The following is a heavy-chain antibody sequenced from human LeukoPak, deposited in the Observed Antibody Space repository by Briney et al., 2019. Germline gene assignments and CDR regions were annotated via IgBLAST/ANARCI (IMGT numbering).Heavy chain of an antibody. CDR2: VDPEDGET. CDR3: ATEYGSGSYFDY. Sequence: ASVKVSCKASGYTFTDYYMHWVQQAPGKGLEWMGLVDPEDGETIYAEKFQGRVTITADTSTDTAYMELSSLRSENTAVYYCATEYGSGSYFDYWGQGTLVTVSS. V-gene: IGHV1-69-2*01. J-gene: IGHJ4*02. D-gene: IGHD3-10*01. CDR1: GYTFTDYY.